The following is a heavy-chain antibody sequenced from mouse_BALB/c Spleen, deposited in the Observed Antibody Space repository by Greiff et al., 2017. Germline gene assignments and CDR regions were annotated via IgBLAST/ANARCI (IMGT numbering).Heavy chain of an antibody. J-gene: IGHJ4*01. CDR3: ARGRYGYAMDY. CDR1: GYSITSDYA. Sequence: EVQLVESGPGLVKPSQSLSLTCTVTGYSITSDYAWNWIRQFPGNKLEWMGYISYSGSTSYNPSLKSRISITRDTSKNQFFLQLNSVTTEDTATYYCARGRYGYAMDYWGQGTSVTVSS. D-gene: IGHD2-14*01. CDR2: ISYSGST. V-gene: IGHV3-2*02.